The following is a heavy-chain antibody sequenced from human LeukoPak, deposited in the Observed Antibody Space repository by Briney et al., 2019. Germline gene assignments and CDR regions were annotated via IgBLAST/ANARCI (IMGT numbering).Heavy chain of an antibody. CDR3: ARDSRDYSTDY. D-gene: IGHD4-11*01. CDR1: GFTFSSYW. J-gene: IGHJ4*02. V-gene: IGHV3-74*01. CDR2: INSDGSST. Sequence: GGSLRLSCAASGFTFSSYWMHWVREAPGKGLVWVSRINSDGSSTSYADSVKGRFTISRDNAKNTLYLQMNSLRAEDTAVYYCARDSRDYSTDYWGQGTLVTVSS.